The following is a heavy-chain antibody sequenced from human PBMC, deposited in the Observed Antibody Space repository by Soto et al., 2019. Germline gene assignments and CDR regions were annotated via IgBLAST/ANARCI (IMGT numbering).Heavy chain of an antibody. Sequence: EVQLVESGGGLVKPGGSLRLSCAASGFTFSSNAMNWVRQAPGKGLEWVSSISSSSSYIYYADSVKGRFTTSRDNAKKSLYLQMTSLRAEDTAVYYCARVVGHCSGGSCSGYWGQGTLVTVSS. CDR3: ARVVGHCSGGSCSGY. J-gene: IGHJ4*02. V-gene: IGHV3-21*01. CDR1: GFTFSSNA. CDR2: ISSSSSYI. D-gene: IGHD2-15*01.